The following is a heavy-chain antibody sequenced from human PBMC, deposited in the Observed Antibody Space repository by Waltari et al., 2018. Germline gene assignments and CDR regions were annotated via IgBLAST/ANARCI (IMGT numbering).Heavy chain of an antibody. CDR1: GGSFSGYY. CDR2: INHRGST. Sequence: QVQLQPWVAGLLKPPATLSHTCAVYGGSFSGYYWSWIREPPGKGLEWIGEINHRGSTNYNPSLKSRVTISVDTSKNQFSLKLSSVTAADTAVYYCARVRAAAGTRWYFDLWGRGTLVTVSS. V-gene: IGHV4-34*01. J-gene: IGHJ2*01. CDR3: ARVRAAAGTRWYFDL. D-gene: IGHD6-13*01.